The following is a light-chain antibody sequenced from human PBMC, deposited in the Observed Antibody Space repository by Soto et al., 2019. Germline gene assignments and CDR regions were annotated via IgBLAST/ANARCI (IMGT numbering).Light chain of an antibody. Sequence: EIVLTQSPATLSLSPGQRATLSCRASQSVSSYLAWYQQQPGQAPRLLIYDASNRATGIPARFSGRGSGTDFTLTISSLEAEDFAVYYCLQRSAWPLTFGGGTKVEIK. V-gene: IGKV3-11*01. CDR1: QSVSSY. CDR2: DAS. J-gene: IGKJ4*01. CDR3: LQRSAWPLT.